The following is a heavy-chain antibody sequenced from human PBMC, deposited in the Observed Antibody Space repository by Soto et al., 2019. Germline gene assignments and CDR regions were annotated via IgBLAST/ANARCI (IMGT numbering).Heavy chain of an antibody. J-gene: IGHJ6*02. CDR3: ARTYNYYYGMDV. CDR1: GYTFTGYY. Sequence: ASVKVSCKASGYTFTGYYMHWVRQAPGQGLEWMGWINPNSGGTNYAQKFQGRVTMTRDTSISTAYMELSRLRSDDTAVYYCARTYNYYYGMDVWGQGTTVTVSS. CDR2: INPNSGGT. V-gene: IGHV1-2*02.